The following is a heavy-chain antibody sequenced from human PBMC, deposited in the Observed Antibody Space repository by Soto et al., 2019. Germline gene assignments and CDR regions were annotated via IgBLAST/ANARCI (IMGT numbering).Heavy chain of an antibody. V-gene: IGHV1-69*08. CDR2: IIPDFDVT. J-gene: IGHJ4*02. Sequence: QVQLVQSGAEVKRPGSSVKVSCKASGDAFSRYTFSWVRQAPGHGLEWMGRIIPDFDVTHYAQKFQGRLTITADKSTITAYMELGSLRSEDTAVYYCATDHILTGYRVDSWGQGTLSTVSS. CDR3: ATDHILTGYRVDS. D-gene: IGHD3-9*01. CDR1: GDAFSRYT.